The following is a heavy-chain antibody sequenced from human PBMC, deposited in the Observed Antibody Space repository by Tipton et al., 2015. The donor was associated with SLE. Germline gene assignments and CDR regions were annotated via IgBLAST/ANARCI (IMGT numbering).Heavy chain of an antibody. CDR2: TYYMSKWYN. V-gene: IGHV6-1*01. Sequence: GLVKPSQTLSLTCAISGDSVSSNSAAWNWIRQSPSRGLEWLGRTYYMSKWYNDYAVSVKSRIIINPDTSKNQFSLQLTSVTAADTAVYYCARVSGGIAYMDVWGKGTTVTFSS. D-gene: IGHD6-13*01. J-gene: IGHJ6*03. CDR1: GDSVSSNSAA. CDR3: ARVSGGIAYMDV.